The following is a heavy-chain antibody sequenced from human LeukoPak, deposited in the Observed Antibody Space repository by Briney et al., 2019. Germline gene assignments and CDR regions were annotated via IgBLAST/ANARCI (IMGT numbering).Heavy chain of an antibody. CDR1: GFTFSSYSMN. V-gene: IGHV4-39*01. D-gene: IGHD3-22*01. J-gene: IGHJ4*02. CDR3: ASEDYYDSSGPGY. Sequence: GSLRLSCAASGFTFSSYSMNWVRQPPGKGLEWIGSIYYSGSTYYNPSLMSRVTISVDTSKNQFSLKLSSVTAADTAVYYCASEDYYDSSGPGYWGQGTLVTVSS. CDR2: IYYSGST.